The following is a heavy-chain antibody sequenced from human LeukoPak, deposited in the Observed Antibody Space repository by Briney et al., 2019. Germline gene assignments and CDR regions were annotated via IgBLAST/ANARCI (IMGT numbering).Heavy chain of an antibody. CDR2: IYYSGST. CDR3: ARAGLGTYYGTYYFDY. V-gene: IGHV4-39*01. D-gene: IGHD1-26*01. J-gene: IGHJ4*02. CDR1: GGSISSSSYY. Sequence: PSGTLSLTCTVSGGSISSSSYYWGWIRQPPGKGLEWIGSIYYSGSTYYNPSLKSRVTISVDTSKNQFSLKLSSVTAADTAVCYCARAGLGTYYGTYYFDYWGQGTLVTVSS.